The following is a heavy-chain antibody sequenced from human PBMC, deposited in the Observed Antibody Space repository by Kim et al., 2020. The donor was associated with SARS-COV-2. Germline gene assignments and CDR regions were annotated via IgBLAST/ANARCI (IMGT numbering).Heavy chain of an antibody. J-gene: IGHJ4*02. CDR2: IYYSGST. CDR3: ARARAAAGYDY. CDR1: GCSISSYY. V-gene: IGHV4-59*01. D-gene: IGHD6-13*01. Sequence: SETLSLTCTVSGCSISSYYWSWIRQPPGKGLEWIGYIYYSGSTNYNPSLKSRVTISVDTSKNQFSLKLSSVTAADTAVYYCARARAAAGYDYWGQGTLVTVSS.